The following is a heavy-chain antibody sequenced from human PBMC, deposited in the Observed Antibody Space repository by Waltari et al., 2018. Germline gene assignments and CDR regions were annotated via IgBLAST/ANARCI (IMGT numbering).Heavy chain of an antibody. Sequence: QVQLVQSGAEVKKPGSSVKVSCKASGGTFSSYATSWVRPPPAQGLEWMGGIIPILGIANYAQKFQGRVTITADKSTSTAYMELSSLRSEDTAVYYCARDFIVDTAMVTGWFDPWGQGTLVTVSS. CDR1: GGTFSSYA. CDR2: IIPILGIA. CDR3: ARDFIVDTAMVTGWFDP. J-gene: IGHJ5*02. D-gene: IGHD5-18*01. V-gene: IGHV1-69*10.